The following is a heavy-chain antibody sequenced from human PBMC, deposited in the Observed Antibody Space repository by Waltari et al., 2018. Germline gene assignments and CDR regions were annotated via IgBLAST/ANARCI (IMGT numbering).Heavy chain of an antibody. Sequence: QVQLVQSGAEVKKPGASVKVSCKASSYTFSDYGISWVRQAPGQGLEWMGWSSGNNGHTNHAEKFQGRLIMTEDTSTTTGYMELTDLTSDDTAVYYCARERHRLMEEGYLMALDPWGQGTLVTVSS. CDR3: ARERHRLMEEGYLMALDP. J-gene: IGHJ5*02. CDR2: SSGNNGHT. D-gene: IGHD3-22*01. CDR1: SYTFSDYG. V-gene: IGHV1-18*01.